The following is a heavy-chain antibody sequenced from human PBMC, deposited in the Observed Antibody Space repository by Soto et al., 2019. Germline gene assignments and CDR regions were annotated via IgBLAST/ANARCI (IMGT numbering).Heavy chain of an antibody. V-gene: IGHV1-18*04. Sequence: QVQLVQSGAEAKKPGASVKVSCKASGYTFTSYGVSWVRQAPGQGHEWMGWISGYNGNTNYAQKLQGRVTMTTDSYTSTADMELRSMRSDYTAVYNCEKAGKYYYGSGSPYYYGMDVWGQAITVPVSS. D-gene: IGHD3-10*01. J-gene: IGHJ6*02. CDR3: EKAGKYYYGSGSPYYYGMDV. CDR1: GYTFTSYG. CDR2: ISGYNGNT.